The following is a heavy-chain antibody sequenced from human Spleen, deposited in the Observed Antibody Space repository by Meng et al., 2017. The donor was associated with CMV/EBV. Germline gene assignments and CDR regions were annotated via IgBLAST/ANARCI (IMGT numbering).Heavy chain of an antibody. J-gene: IGHJ4*02. CDR3: ARLYDSWSGYPSYFDS. Sequence: GSLSPSDYYWSWIRQPPGQGLEWVGYISYGGSTQYNPSLKGRVAISLSASKNYFSLKLTSVNAADTAVYYCARLYDSWSGYPSYFDSWGRGTLVTVSS. CDR2: ISYGGST. V-gene: IGHV4-30-4*08. D-gene: IGHD3-3*01. CDR1: GSLSPSDYY.